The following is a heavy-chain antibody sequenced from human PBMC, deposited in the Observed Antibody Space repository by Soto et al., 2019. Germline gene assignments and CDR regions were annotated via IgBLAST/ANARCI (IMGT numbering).Heavy chain of an antibody. CDR1: GFTYSSYG. CDR3: AGGIEYSSAPTNDAFDI. Sequence: RLSCAASGFTYSSYGMHWVRQAPGKGLEWVAVIWYDGSNKYYADPVKGRFTISRDNSKNTLYLQMNSLRAEDTAVYYCAGGIEYSSAPTNDAFDIWGQGTMVTVSS. J-gene: IGHJ3*02. CDR2: IWYDGSNK. V-gene: IGHV3-33*01. D-gene: IGHD6-6*01.